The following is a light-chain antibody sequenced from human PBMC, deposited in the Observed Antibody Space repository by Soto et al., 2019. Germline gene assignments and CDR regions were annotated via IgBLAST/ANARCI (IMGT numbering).Light chain of an antibody. CDR3: CSYAGSSTFVV. CDR2: EGS. V-gene: IGLV2-23*03. CDR1: SVDVGSYNL. Sequence: QSALTQPPSVSGSPGQPIPTSCPGTSVDVGSYNLVSWYQQHPGKAPKLMIYEGSKRPSGVSNRFSGSKSGNTASLTISGLQAEDEADYYCCSYAGSSTFVVFGGGTKLTVL. J-gene: IGLJ2*01.